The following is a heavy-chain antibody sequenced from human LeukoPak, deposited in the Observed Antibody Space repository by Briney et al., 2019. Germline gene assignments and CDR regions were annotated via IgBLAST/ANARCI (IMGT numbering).Heavy chain of an antibody. CDR2: ISGSGGST. V-gene: IGHV3-23*01. Sequence: TGGSLRLSCAASGFTFSSYAMSWVRQAPGKGLEWVSAISGSGGSTYYADSVKGRFTISRDNSKNTLYLQMNSLRAEDTAVYYCAKAGRYFGLFDYWGQGTLVTVSS. D-gene: IGHD3-9*01. CDR1: GFTFSSYA. J-gene: IGHJ4*02. CDR3: AKAGRYFGLFDY.